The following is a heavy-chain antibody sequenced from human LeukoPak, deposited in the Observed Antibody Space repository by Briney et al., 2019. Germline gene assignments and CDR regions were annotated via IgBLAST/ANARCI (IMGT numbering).Heavy chain of an antibody. Sequence: ASVEVSCKASGYTFTGYYMHWVRQAPGQGLEWMGWINPNSGGTNYAQKFQGRVTMTRDTSISTVYMELSSLRSEDTAVYYCARESGIAARVHDWGQGTLVTVSS. CDR2: INPNSGGT. CDR3: ARESGIAARVHD. J-gene: IGHJ4*02. V-gene: IGHV1-2*02. CDR1: GYTFTGYY. D-gene: IGHD6-6*01.